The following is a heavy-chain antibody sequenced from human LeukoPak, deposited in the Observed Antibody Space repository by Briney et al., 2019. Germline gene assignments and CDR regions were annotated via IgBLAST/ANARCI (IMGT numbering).Heavy chain of an antibody. CDR1: GFTFSSYA. D-gene: IGHD6-13*01. J-gene: IGHJ4*02. CDR2: ISGSGGST. CDR3: AKDPSPAAAGTNGPDHYFDY. V-gene: IGHV3-23*01. Sequence: PGGSLRLSCAASGFTFSSYAMSWVRQAPGKGLEWVSAISGSGGSTYYADSVKGRFTISRDNSKNTLYLQMNSLRAEDTAVYYCAKDPSPAAAGTNGPDHYFDYWGQGTLVTVSS.